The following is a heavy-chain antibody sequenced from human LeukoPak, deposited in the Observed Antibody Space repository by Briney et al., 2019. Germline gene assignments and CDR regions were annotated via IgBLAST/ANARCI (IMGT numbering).Heavy chain of an antibody. CDR2: VYYSGST. CDR1: GGSVSGYY. Sequence: SETLSLTCVVSGGSVSGYYWGWIRQPPGRGLEWIGYVYYSGSTNYNPTFKSRIAISVDTSRNQFSLQLSSVTTADTAVYYCARIHRYCSGGACYVLDNWGQGTLVAVSS. J-gene: IGHJ4*02. D-gene: IGHD2-15*01. CDR3: ARIHRYCSGGACYVLDN. V-gene: IGHV4-59*02.